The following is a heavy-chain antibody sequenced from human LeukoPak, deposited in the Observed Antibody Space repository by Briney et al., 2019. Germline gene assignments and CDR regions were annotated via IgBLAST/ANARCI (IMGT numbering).Heavy chain of an antibody. CDR2: ISGGGGTT. J-gene: IGHJ4*02. D-gene: IGHD5-12*01. CDR3: AKDREGLSSGYDLEYFDY. Sequence: PGGSLILSCAASGFTFSSYAMNWVRQAPGKGLEWVSAISGGGGTTYYADSVKGRFTISRDNFKNTLFPQMNSLRAEDTAVYYCAKDREGLSSGYDLEYFDYWGQGTLVTVSS. V-gene: IGHV3-23*01. CDR1: GFTFSSYA.